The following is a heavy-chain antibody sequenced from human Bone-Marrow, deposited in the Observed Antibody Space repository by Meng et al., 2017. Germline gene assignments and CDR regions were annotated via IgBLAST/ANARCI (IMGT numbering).Heavy chain of an antibody. Sequence: ASVKVSCKASGYTFTTYGISWVRQAPGQGLEWMGWINTNTGNPTYAQGFTGRFVFSLDTSVSTAYLQISSLKAEDTAVYYCARDGDYDSSRDDAFDIWGQGTMVTVSS. J-gene: IGHJ3*02. CDR2: INTNTGNP. D-gene: IGHD3-22*01. V-gene: IGHV7-4-1*02. CDR1: GYTFTTYG. CDR3: ARDGDYDSSRDDAFDI.